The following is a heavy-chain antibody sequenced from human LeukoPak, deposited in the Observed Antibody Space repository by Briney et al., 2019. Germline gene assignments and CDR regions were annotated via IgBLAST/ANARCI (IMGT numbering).Heavy chain of an antibody. D-gene: IGHD3-22*01. Sequence: PGGSLRLSCAASGFTFSSYEMNWVRQAPGKGLEWVSSISSSSKYIYYAESVKGRFTISRDNAKNSLYLQMNSLRAEDTAVYYCARGDYDSSGYYYDYWGQGTLVTVSS. CDR2: ISSSSKYI. CDR1: GFTFSSYE. CDR3: ARGDYDSSGYYYDY. J-gene: IGHJ4*02. V-gene: IGHV3-21*01.